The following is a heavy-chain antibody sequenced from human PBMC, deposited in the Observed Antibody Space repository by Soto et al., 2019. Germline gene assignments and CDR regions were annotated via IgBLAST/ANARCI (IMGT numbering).Heavy chain of an antibody. CDR1: GGSISSGGYY. CDR2: IYYSGST. V-gene: IGHV4-31*03. J-gene: IGHJ6*03. D-gene: IGHD3-3*01. Sequence: SETLSLTCTVSGGSISSGGYYWSWIRQHPGKGPEWIGYIYYSGSTYYNPSLKSRVTISVDTSKNQFSLKLSSVTAADTAVYYCARDRGDLWSGYPNYYYYYMDVWGKGTTVTVSS. CDR3: ARDRGDLWSGYPNYYYYYMDV.